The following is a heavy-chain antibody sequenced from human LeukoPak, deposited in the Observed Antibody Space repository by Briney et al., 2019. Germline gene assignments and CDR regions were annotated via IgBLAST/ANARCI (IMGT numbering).Heavy chain of an antibody. CDR3: ARGGGVGSTSLDY. D-gene: IGHD3-16*01. J-gene: IGHJ4*02. CDR1: GGSITSYY. CDR2: FYYSGST. V-gene: IGHV4-59*01. Sequence: SETLSLTCIVSGGSITSYYWSWIRQPPGKGLEWIGFFYYSGSTYINPSLKSRVTISADTSKNQFSLKVDALTAADTAIYYCARGGGVGSTSLDYWGQGILVTVSS.